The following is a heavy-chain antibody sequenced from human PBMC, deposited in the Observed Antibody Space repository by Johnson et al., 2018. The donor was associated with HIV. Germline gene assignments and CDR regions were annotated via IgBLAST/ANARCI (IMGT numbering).Heavy chain of an antibody. V-gene: IGHV3-20*04. CDR1: GFTFHDYG. CDR3: ARDSSNSFRFEMYAFDI. CDR2: INWNGGST. J-gene: IGHJ3*02. D-gene: IGHD6-6*01. Sequence: VQLVESGGGVVRPGGSLRLSCAASGFTFHDYGMNWVRQTPGKGLEWVSGINWNGGSTGFADSVKGRFTISRDNAKNSMYLQMNSLRPEDTAVYYCARDSSNSFRFEMYAFDIWGQGTMVTVSS.